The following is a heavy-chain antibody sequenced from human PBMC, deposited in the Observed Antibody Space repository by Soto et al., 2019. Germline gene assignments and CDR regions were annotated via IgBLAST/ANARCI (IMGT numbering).Heavy chain of an antibody. J-gene: IGHJ4*02. CDR2: IIPIFGTA. CDR3: ARASYYYDSSGPIDY. D-gene: IGHD3-22*01. CDR1: GGTFSSYA. Sequence: SVKVSCKXSGGTFSSYAISWVRQAPGQGLEWMGGIIPIFGTANYAQKFQGRVTITADESTSTAYMELSSLRSEDTAVYYCARASYYYDSSGPIDYWGQGTLVTVSS. V-gene: IGHV1-69*13.